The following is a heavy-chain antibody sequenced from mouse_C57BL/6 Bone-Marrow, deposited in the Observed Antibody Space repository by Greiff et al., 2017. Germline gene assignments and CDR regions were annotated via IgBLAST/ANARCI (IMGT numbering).Heavy chain of an antibody. D-gene: IGHD2-4*01. J-gene: IGHJ3*01. CDR2: INPNNGGT. Sequence: VQLQQSGPELVKPGASVKISCKASGYTFTDYYMNWVKQSHGKSLEWIGDINPNNGGTSYNQKFKGKATLTVDKSSSTAYMELRSLTSEDSAVYYCARGPSLYYDYPCYWGQGTLVTVSA. V-gene: IGHV1-26*01. CDR3: ARGPSLYYDYPCY. CDR1: GYTFTDYY.